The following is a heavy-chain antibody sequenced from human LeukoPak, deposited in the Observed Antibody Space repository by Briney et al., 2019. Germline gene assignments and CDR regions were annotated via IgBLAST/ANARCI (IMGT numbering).Heavy chain of an antibody. CDR1: GGTFSSYA. D-gene: IGHD3-10*01. V-gene: IGHV1-69*01. J-gene: IGHJ5*02. Sequence: GASVKVSCKASGGTFSSYAISWVRQAPGQGLEWMGGIIPIFGTANYAQKFRGRVTITADESTSTAYMELSSLRSDDTAVYYCARIGNYYGSGSYWGYNWFDPWGQGTLVTVSS. CDR3: ARIGNYYGSGSYWGYNWFDP. CDR2: IIPIFGTA.